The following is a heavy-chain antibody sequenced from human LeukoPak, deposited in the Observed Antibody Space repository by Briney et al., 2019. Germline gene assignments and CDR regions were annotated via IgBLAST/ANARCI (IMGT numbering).Heavy chain of an antibody. J-gene: IGHJ4*02. CDR3: ARGGSDYGGNEVFDY. CDR1: GYTFTSYD. D-gene: IGHD4-23*01. Sequence: ASVKVSCKASGYTFTSYDINWVRQATGQGLEWMGWMNPNSGNTGYAQKFQGRVTMTRDTSTSTVYMELSSLRSEDTAVYYCARGGSDYGGNEVFDYWGQGTLVTVSS. CDR2: MNPNSGNT. V-gene: IGHV1-8*01.